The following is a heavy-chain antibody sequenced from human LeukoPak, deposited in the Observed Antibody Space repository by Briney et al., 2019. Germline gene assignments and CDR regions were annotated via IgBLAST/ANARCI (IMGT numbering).Heavy chain of an antibody. J-gene: IGHJ5*02. V-gene: IGHV3-7*01. Sequence: PGRSLRLSCAASGFTFSSYGMHWVRQAPGKGLEWVANTNRDGTKTTYVDSVKGRFTISRDNAKNSLFLHMSSLRAEDTAVYYCATAPAAADSSWGQGTLVAVSS. D-gene: IGHD6-13*01. CDR1: GFTFSSYG. CDR3: ATAPAAADSS. CDR2: TNRDGTKT.